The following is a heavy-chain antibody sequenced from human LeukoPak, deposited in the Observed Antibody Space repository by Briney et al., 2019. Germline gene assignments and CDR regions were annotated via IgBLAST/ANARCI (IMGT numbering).Heavy chain of an antibody. Sequence: ASVKVSRKASGYTFTSYGISWVRQAPGQGLEWMGWISAYNGNTNYAQKLQGRVTMTTDTSTSTAYMELRSLRSDDTAVYYCARVYYDYVWGSYRYTTFDYWGQGTLVTVSS. V-gene: IGHV1-18*01. CDR3: ARVYYDYVWGSYRYTTFDY. CDR1: GYTFTSYG. D-gene: IGHD3-16*02. J-gene: IGHJ4*02. CDR2: ISAYNGNT.